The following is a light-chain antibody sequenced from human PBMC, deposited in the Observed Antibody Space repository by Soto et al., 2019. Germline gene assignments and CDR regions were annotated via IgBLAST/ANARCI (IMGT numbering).Light chain of an antibody. CDR3: QQYGSSLLT. Sequence: EIVLTQSPGTLSLSPGERATLSCRASQSVSSSYLAWYQQNPGQAPRLLIYGASSRATGIPDRFSGSGSGTDFTLTISRLESEDFAVYYCQQYGSSLLTFGGGTKVEIK. CDR2: GAS. V-gene: IGKV3-20*01. CDR1: QSVSSSY. J-gene: IGKJ4*01.